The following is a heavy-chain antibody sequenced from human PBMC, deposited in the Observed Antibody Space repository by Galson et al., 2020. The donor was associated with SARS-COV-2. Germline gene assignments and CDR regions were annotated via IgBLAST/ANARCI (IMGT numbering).Heavy chain of an antibody. CDR1: GFTFSSYA. V-gene: IGHV3-30*04. CDR2: ISYDGSNK. Sequence: TGGSLRLSCADSGFTFSSYAMHWVRQAPGKGLEWVAVISYDGSNKYYADSVKGRFTISRDNSKNTLYLQMNSLRAEDTAVYYCARELTTYGMDVWGQGTTVTVSS. CDR3: ARELTTYGMDV. D-gene: IGHD4-4*01. J-gene: IGHJ6*02.